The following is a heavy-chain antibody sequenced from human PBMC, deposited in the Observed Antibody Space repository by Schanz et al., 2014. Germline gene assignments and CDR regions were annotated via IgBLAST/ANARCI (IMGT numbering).Heavy chain of an antibody. V-gene: IGHV3-23*04. D-gene: IGHD2-15*01. CDR3: AKGMGYCSGGTCYDYYYYGLDV. CDR2: ISHSGGSK. J-gene: IGHJ6*02. CDR1: GFTFNSYA. Sequence: DLVESGGGLIQRGESLRLSCAASGFTFNSYAMTWVRQAPGKGLEWVSSISHSGGSKYYADSVKGRFTISRDNSENTLYLQMNSLSADDTAVFYCAKGMGYCSGGTCYDYYYYGLDVWGQGTTVTVSS.